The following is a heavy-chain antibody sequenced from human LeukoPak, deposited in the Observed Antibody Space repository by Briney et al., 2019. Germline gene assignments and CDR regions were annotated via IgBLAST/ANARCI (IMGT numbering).Heavy chain of an antibody. J-gene: IGHJ5*02. D-gene: IGHD3-22*01. Sequence: SVTLSLTCTVSGYSISSSYYWSWIRQPPGKGLEWIGDIYYSGSTNYNPSLKSRVTISVDTSKNQFSLKLSSVTAADTAVYYCARDHNYYDKVWFDPWGQGTLVTVSS. V-gene: IGHV4-61*01. CDR3: ARDHNYYDKVWFDP. CDR2: IYYSGST. CDR1: GYSISSSYY.